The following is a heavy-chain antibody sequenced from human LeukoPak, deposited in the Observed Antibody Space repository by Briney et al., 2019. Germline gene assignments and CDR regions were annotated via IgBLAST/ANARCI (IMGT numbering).Heavy chain of an antibody. V-gene: IGHV3-23*01. Sequence: GGSLRLSCAASGFAFSSYAMNWVRQAPGKGLEWVSGISGSGGSTYYEDSVKGRFTISRDNSKNTLYLQMNSLRAEDTAVYYCAKIESDPVQDDAFDIWGQGTMVTVSS. CDR2: ISGSGGST. D-gene: IGHD1-1*01. CDR3: AKIESDPVQDDAFDI. CDR1: GFAFSSYA. J-gene: IGHJ3*02.